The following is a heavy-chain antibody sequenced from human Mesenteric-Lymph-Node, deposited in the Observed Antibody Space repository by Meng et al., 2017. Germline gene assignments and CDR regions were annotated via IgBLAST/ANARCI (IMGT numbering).Heavy chain of an antibody. CDR1: GGSISSYY. D-gene: IGHD3-10*01. J-gene: IGHJ4*02. V-gene: IGHV4-59*08. Sequence: QRQLQVSGPGLVKPSETLSLTCTVSGGSISSYYWCWIRQPPGKGLEWSGHIYYSGSTNYNPSLKSRVTISVDTSKNQFSLKLSSVTATDTAVYYCARQSGYFDYWGQGTLVTVSS. CDR2: IYYSGST. CDR3: ARQSGYFDY.